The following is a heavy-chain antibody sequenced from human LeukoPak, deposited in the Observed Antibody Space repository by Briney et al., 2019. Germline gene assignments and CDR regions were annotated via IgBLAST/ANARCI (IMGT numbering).Heavy chain of an antibody. Sequence: SETLSLTCTVSGGSISSSSYYWGWIRQPPGKGLEWIGSIYYSGSTYYNPSLKSRVTISVDTSKNQFSLRLSSVTAADTAVYYCTRDPWGPDYWGQGTLVTVSS. CDR3: TRDPWGPDY. J-gene: IGHJ4*02. V-gene: IGHV4-39*07. D-gene: IGHD7-27*01. CDR1: GGSISSSSYY. CDR2: IYYSGST.